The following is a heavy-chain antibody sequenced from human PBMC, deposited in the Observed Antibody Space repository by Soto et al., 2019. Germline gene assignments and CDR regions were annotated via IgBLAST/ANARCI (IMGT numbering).Heavy chain of an antibody. D-gene: IGHD3-22*01. Sequence: EVQLLESGGGLVQPGGSLRLSCAASGFTFSSYAMSWVRQAPGKGLEWVSAISGSGGSTYYADSVKGRFTISRDNSKNTLDLQLNSLRAEDTAVYYCAKYINPGRWLPCDYWGQGTLVTVSS. V-gene: IGHV3-23*01. CDR1: GFTFSSYA. CDR3: AKYINPGRWLPCDY. CDR2: ISGSGGST. J-gene: IGHJ4*02.